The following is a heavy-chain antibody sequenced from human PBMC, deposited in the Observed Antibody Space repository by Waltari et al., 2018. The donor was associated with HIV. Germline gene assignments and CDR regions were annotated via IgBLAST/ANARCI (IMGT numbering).Heavy chain of an antibody. V-gene: IGHV1-18*01. CDR1: GYPFTSYG. Sequence: QVQLVQSGAEVKKPGASVKVSCKASGYPFTSYGISWVRQAPGQGLEWMGWISAYNGNTNYAQKLQGRVTMTTDTSTSTAYMELRSLRSDDTAVYYCARDEYYDSSGYSAEYFQHWGQGTLVTVSS. CDR3: ARDEYYDSSGYSAEYFQH. J-gene: IGHJ1*01. D-gene: IGHD3-22*01. CDR2: ISAYNGNT.